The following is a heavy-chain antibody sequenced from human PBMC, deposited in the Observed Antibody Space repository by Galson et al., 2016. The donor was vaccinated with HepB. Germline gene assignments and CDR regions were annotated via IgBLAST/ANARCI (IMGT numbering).Heavy chain of an antibody. V-gene: IGHV3-23*01. CDR3: ARVSQPSEVADYYDS. CDR2: ITRSGDAT. D-gene: IGHD1-1*01. CDR1: GFSFINSA. Sequence: LRLSCAASGFSFINSAMSWVRQAPGRGLEWVSGITRSGDATHYADFAKGRFTISRDNSKNTLYLYMNSLRVENTSVYDCARVSQPSEVADYYDSWGQGTLVTVSS. J-gene: IGHJ4*02.